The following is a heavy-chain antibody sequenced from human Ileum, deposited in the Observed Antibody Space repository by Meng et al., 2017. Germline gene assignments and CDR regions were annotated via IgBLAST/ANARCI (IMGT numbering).Heavy chain of an antibody. CDR3: SRLPPENSYCTRTECYAFDY. CDR2: ITSKNYGGTT. CDR1: GFTFGDYS. Sequence: GGSLRLSCTTSGFTFGDYSMIWFRQAPGKGLEWVGFITSKNYGGTTEYAASVKGRFSISGDDSKSIAYLQMNGLKTDDTALYYCSRLPPENSYCTRTECYAFDYWGQGTLVTVSS. D-gene: IGHD2-8*01. V-gene: IGHV3-49*03. J-gene: IGHJ4*02.